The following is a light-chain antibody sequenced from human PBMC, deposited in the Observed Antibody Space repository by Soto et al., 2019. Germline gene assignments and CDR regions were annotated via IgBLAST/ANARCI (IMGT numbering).Light chain of an antibody. J-gene: IGLJ1*01. CDR2: DVS. CDR3: CSYAGTAYV. V-gene: IGLV2-11*01. CDR1: SSDVGGYNY. Sequence: QSALTQPRSVSGSPGQSVTISCTGTSSDVGGYNYVSWYQQHPGKAPKLMIYDVSKRPSGVPDRFSGSKSGNTASLTISGLQAEDEGVYYCCSYAGTAYVFGTGTKLTVL.